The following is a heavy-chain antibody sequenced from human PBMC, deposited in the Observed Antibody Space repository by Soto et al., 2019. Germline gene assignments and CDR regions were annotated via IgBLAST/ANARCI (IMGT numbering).Heavy chain of an antibody. J-gene: IGHJ4*02. Sequence: GGSLRLSCEASGFTFTDHWMTWVRQAPGKGLECVGRIKSKTDGGTTDYAAPVKGRFTISRDDSKNTLYLQMNSLKTEDTAVYYCTPTYYYGSGSSPGALWGQGTLVTVSS. D-gene: IGHD3-10*01. CDR2: IKSKTDGGTT. CDR1: GFTFTDHW. V-gene: IGHV3-15*01. CDR3: TPTYYYGSGSSPGAL.